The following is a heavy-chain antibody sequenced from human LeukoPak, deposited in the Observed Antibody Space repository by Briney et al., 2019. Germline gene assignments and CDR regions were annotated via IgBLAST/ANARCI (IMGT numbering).Heavy chain of an antibody. CDR3: ARSPVGYYFDY. V-gene: IGHV1-69*04. CDR2: IIPILGIA. J-gene: IGHJ4*02. Sequence: ASVKVSCKASGGTFSSYAISWVRQAPGQGLEWMGRIIPILGIANYAQKFQGRVTITADKSTSTACMELSSLRSEDTAVYYCARSPVGYYFDYWGQGTLVTVSS. CDR1: GGTFSSYA. D-gene: IGHD1-26*01.